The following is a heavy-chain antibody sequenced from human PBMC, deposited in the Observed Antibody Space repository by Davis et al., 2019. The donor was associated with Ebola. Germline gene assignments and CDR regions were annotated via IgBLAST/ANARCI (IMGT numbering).Heavy chain of an antibody. CDR2: ISSSGTTI. V-gene: IGHV3-48*01. J-gene: IGHJ3*02. D-gene: IGHD2-2*02. CDR1: GFTFSSYS. CDR3: AREVPAAIQIVGAFDI. Sequence: GESLKISCAASGFTFSSYSMNWVRQAPGKGLEWVSYISSSGTTIYYADSVKGRFTISRDNSKNTLYLQMNSLRAEDTAVYYCAREVPAAIQIVGAFDIWGQGTMVTVSS.